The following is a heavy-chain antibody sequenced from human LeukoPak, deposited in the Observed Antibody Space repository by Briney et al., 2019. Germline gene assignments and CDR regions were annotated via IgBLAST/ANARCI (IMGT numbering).Heavy chain of an antibody. CDR3: AKRGRYYDTPFDI. CDR2: IKHSGST. D-gene: IGHD3-22*01. J-gene: IGHJ3*02. CDR1: GGSFSGYY. Sequence: SETLSLTCAVYGGSFSGYYWSWIRQPPGKGLEWIGEIKHSGSTNYNPSLKSRVTISVDTSKNQFSLKLSSVTAADTAVYYCAKRGRYYDTPFDIWGQGTMVTVSS. V-gene: IGHV4-34*01.